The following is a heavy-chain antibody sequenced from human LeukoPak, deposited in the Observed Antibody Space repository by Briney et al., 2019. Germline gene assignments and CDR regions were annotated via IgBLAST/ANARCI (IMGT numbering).Heavy chain of an antibody. V-gene: IGHV3-66*01. CDR2: IYCGGST. CDR1: GFPHSSHY. J-gene: IGHJ4*02. CDR3: ARGSDYGDF. Sequence: GGPLTLSCAASGFPHSSHYMSWLPQAPEKGVEWISVIYCGGSTYCADSVKGRFTISRENSKNTLYLKMNSLRAEDRAVYYCARGSDYGDFWGQGTLVTVSS. D-gene: IGHD4/OR15-4a*01.